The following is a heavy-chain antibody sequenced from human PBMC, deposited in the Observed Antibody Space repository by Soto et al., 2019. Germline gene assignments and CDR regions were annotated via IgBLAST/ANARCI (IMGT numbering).Heavy chain of an antibody. D-gene: IGHD1-26*01. V-gene: IGHV4-4*02. Sequence: QVQLQESGPGLVKPSGTLSLTCAVSGASISGSKWWIWVRQSPEKGLEWIGEISPSGNSNYNPSLKGRVTISVDKSKNQFSLQLTSVTAADTAIYYCANKGGTYYFYWGQGTLVTVSS. CDR3: ANKGGTYYFY. J-gene: IGHJ4*02. CDR2: ISPSGNS. CDR1: GASISGSKW.